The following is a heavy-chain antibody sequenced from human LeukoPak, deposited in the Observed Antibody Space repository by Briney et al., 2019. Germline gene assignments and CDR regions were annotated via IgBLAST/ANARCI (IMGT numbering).Heavy chain of an antibody. CDR3: ARQLGDYGSGHDY. J-gene: IGHJ4*02. CDR2: INPNSGGT. CDR1: GYTFTGYY. Sequence: ASVKVSCKASGYTFTGYYMHWVRQAPGQGLEWMGRINPNSGGTNYAQKFQGRVTMTRDTSISTAYMELSRLRSDDTAVYYCARQLGDYGSGHDYWGQGTLVTVSS. D-gene: IGHD3-10*01. V-gene: IGHV1-2*06.